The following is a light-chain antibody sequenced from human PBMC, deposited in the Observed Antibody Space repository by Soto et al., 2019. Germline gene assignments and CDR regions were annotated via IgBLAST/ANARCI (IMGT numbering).Light chain of an antibody. Sequence: DIQMTQSPSSLSASVGDRVTVTCRTSQNIYNYLNWYQQKPGKAPKLLIYAASSVQSGVPLRFSGTGSGTDFTLTISSLQPEDFATHYCEQTYSTPVTFGQGTRLEVK. J-gene: IGKJ5*01. V-gene: IGKV1-39*01. CDR2: AAS. CDR1: QNIYNY. CDR3: EQTYSTPVT.